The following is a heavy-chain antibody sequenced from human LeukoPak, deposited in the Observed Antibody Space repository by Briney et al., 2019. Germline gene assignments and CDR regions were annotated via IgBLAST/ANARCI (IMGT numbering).Heavy chain of an antibody. CDR3: AKQIDGSGTFLYPKYFDY. V-gene: IGHV3-30*02. CDR1: GFTFGDYA. Sequence: GGSLRLSCTASGFTFGDYAMSWVRQAPGKGLEWVAFIRHDGSDQYYADSVKGRFTLSRDNSQSTLYLQMNSLRTGDTAIYYCAKQIDGSGTFLYPKYFDYWGQGTLVTVSS. CDR2: IRHDGSDQ. J-gene: IGHJ4*02. D-gene: IGHD3-10*01.